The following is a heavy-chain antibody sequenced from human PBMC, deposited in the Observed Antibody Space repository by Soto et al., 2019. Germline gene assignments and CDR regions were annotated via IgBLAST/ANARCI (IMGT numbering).Heavy chain of an antibody. Sequence: EVQLVEYGGGLAKPGGSLRLSCVASEFPFGNAWMSWVRQAPGKGREWVGRIKRKTDGGTADYAAPVRGRFTISRDDSKNTLYLQMNSLKTEDTGVYFCVTTTPYDVWGGSSTGGFHPWGQGTLVTVSS. CDR1: EFPFGNAW. CDR2: IKRKTDGGTA. J-gene: IGHJ5*02. CDR3: VTTTPYDVWGGSSTGGFHP. D-gene: IGHD3-3*01. V-gene: IGHV3-15*05.